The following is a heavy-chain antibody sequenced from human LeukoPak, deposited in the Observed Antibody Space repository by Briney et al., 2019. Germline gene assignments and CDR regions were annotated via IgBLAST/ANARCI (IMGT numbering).Heavy chain of an antibody. V-gene: IGHV3-23*01. CDR3: AKDVRVGGGGMDV. CDR1: GFTFSNYA. Sequence: PGGSLRLSGAASGFTFSNYAMNWVRQAPGKGLEWVSLISSNGDNAYYADSVRGRFTISRDQSKNTVSLQMNSLRGEDTAVYYCAKDVRVGGGGMDVWGQGTPVTVSS. J-gene: IGHJ6*02. CDR2: ISSNGDNA. D-gene: IGHD1-26*01.